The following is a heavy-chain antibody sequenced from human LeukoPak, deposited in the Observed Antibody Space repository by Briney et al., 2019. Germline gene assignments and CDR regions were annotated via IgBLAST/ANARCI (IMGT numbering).Heavy chain of an antibody. CDR2: IYPGDSDT. Sequence: GESLKISCKGSGYSFTSYWIGWVRQMPGKGLEWMGIIYPGDSDTTYSPSFQGQVTISGDKSISTAYLQWSNLKASDTAMYYCAGRGVYSSGYSDAFDIWGQGTMVTVSS. V-gene: IGHV5-51*01. D-gene: IGHD3-22*01. J-gene: IGHJ3*02. CDR3: AGRGVYSSGYSDAFDI. CDR1: GYSFTSYW.